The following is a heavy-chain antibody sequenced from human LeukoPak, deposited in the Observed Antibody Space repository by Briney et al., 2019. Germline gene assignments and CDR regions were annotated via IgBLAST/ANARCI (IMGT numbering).Heavy chain of an antibody. CDR2: MNPNSGNT. D-gene: IGHD2-2*03. Sequence: ASVKVSFKASGYTFTIYDINWVRQATGQGLEWMGLMNPNSGNTGYAQKLQGRVTMTTDTSTSTAYMELRSLRSDDTAVYYCARDGYCSSTSCPKMTYYYYMDVWGKGTTVTISS. V-gene: IGHV1-8*02. J-gene: IGHJ6*03. CDR1: GYTFTIYD. CDR3: ARDGYCSSTSCPKMTYYYYMDV.